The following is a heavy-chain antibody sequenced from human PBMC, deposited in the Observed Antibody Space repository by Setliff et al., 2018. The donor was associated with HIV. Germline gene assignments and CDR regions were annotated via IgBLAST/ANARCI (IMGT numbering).Heavy chain of an antibody. CDR3: ARDYRTTDILSSGYMDV. V-gene: IGHV1-2*06. D-gene: IGHD3-9*01. CDR2: INPNIGST. Sequence: GASVKVSCKASGYTFTGYYIHWVRQAPGQGLQWMGRINPNIGSTNYAQNFQGRATMTRDTSVNTAFMELSNLRSGDTAVYYCARDYRTTDILSSGYMDVWGKGTTVTVSS. CDR1: GYTFTGYY. J-gene: IGHJ6*03.